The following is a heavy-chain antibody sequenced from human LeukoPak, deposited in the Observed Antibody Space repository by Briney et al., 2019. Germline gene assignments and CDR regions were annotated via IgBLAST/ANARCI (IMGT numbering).Heavy chain of an antibody. CDR2: ISYDGSNK. D-gene: IGHD5-18*01. CDR1: GFTFSSYA. Sequence: GGSLRFSCAASGFTFSSYAMHWVRQAPGKGLEWVAVISYDGSNKYYADSVKGRFTISRDNSKNTLYLQMNSLRAEDTAVYYCARGLGYSYGYFDYWGQGTLVTVSS. J-gene: IGHJ4*02. V-gene: IGHV3-30*04. CDR3: ARGLGYSYGYFDY.